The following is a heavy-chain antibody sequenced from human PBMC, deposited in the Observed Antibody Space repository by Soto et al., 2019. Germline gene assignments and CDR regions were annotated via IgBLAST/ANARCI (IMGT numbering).Heavy chain of an antibody. V-gene: IGHV1-8*01. CDR2: MDPDSVTT. Sequence: GXSVKVSFKASGYTFTSYDIYWVRQATGQGLEWMGWMDPDSVTTGYAQKFQGRLIMTSNTSISTAYMELNSLTSEDTAVYYCARRLVAVASTIGYWGQGSLVTVYS. J-gene: IGHJ4*02. CDR1: GYTFTSYD. CDR3: ARRLVAVASTIGY. D-gene: IGHD6-19*01.